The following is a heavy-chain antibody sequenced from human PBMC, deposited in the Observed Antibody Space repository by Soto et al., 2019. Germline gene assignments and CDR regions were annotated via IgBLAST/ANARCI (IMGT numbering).Heavy chain of an antibody. J-gene: IGHJ6*02. D-gene: IGHD1-7*01. Sequence: ASVKVSCKASGYTSTDYYMHWVRQAPGQGLEWMGWINPNSGGTNYAQKFQGRVTMTRDTSISTAYMELSRLRSDDTAVYYCARKRELRGSYYYYYDMDVWGQGTTVTVS. CDR1: GYTSTDYY. CDR2: INPNSGGT. V-gene: IGHV1-2*02. CDR3: ARKRELRGSYYYYYDMDV.